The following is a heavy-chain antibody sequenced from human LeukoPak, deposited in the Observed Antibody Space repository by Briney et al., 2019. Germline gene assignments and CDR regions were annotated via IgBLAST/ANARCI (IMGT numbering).Heavy chain of an antibody. J-gene: IGHJ4*02. CDR3: ARAISAYDSSGYYYLDY. D-gene: IGHD3-22*01. V-gene: IGHV4-59*01. CDR1: GGSISSYY. Sequence: SSETLSLTCTVSGGSISSYYWSWIRQPPGKGLEWIGYIYYGGSTNYNPSLKSRVTISVDTSKNQFSLKLSSVTAADTAVYYCARAISAYDSSGYYYLDYWGQGTLVTVSS. CDR2: IYYGGST.